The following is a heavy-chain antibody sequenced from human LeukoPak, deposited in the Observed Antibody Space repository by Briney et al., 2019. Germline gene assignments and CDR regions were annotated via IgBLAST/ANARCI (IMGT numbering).Heavy chain of an antibody. Sequence: GGSLRLSCAASGFTFRNYGMHWVRQAPGKGLEGVAVIWYDGSNKYYDDSVKGRFTISRDNSKNTLYLQVDSLRADDTAVYYCATARVVGSSWYLEDWGQGTLVTVSS. J-gene: IGHJ4*02. CDR3: ATARVVGSSWYLED. V-gene: IGHV3-33*03. D-gene: IGHD6-13*01. CDR2: IWYDGSNK. CDR1: GFTFRNYG.